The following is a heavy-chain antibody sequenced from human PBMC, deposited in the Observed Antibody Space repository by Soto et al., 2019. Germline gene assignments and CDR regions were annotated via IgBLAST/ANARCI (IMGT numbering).Heavy chain of an antibody. CDR1: GFTFSSYS. CDR3: ARSDYDDSSGYYYVLGY. D-gene: IGHD3-22*01. J-gene: IGHJ4*02. CDR2: ISSSSSYM. Sequence: EVQLVESGGGLVKPGGSLRLSCAASGFTFSSYSMIWVRQAPGKGLEWVSSISSSSSYMYHADSVKGRFTISRDNAXNXXYLQMNSLRAEDTAVYYCARSDYDDSSGYYYVLGYWGQGTLVTVSS. V-gene: IGHV3-21*01.